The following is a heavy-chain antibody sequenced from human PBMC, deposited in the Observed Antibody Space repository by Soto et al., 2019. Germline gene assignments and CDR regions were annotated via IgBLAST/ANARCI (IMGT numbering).Heavy chain of an antibody. CDR1: GSTFTSAG. CDR3: ARVGCSSSSCTWFDP. CDR2: LSSYNGNT. J-gene: IGHJ5*02. V-gene: IGHV1-18*01. Sequence: QVQLVQSGAEVKKPGASVKVSCKTSGSTFTSAGISWVRQAPGQGLEWMAWLSSYNGNTNYAQRFQGRVTMTTDTSTSTAYMELRSLRSDDTAVYYCARVGCSSSSCTWFDPWGQGTLVTVSS. D-gene: IGHD2-2*01.